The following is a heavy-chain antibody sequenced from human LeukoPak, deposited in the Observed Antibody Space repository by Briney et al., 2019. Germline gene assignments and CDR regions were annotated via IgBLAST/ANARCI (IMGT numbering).Heavy chain of an antibody. Sequence: PGGSLRLSCAASGFTFSSYWMSWVRQAPGKGLEWVANIKQDGSEKYYVDSVKGRFTISRDNAKNSLYLQMNSLRAEETAVYYCARDRVWQWLVRDYYYYMDVWGKGTTVTVSS. CDR3: ARDRVWQWLVRDYYYYMDV. CDR1: GFTFSSYW. V-gene: IGHV3-7*01. CDR2: IKQDGSEK. D-gene: IGHD6-19*01. J-gene: IGHJ6*03.